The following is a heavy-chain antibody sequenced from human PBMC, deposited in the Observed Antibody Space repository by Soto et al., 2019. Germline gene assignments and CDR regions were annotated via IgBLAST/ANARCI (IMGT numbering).Heavy chain of an antibody. CDR2: VTSSAIAT. D-gene: IGHD3-22*01. J-gene: IGHJ4*02. Sequence: GGSLRLSCVGSGYRFSEYAMAWIRQAPGKGLEWVTGVTSSAIATYYADSVKGRFTISRNNSLNILYLQMDNLGADDTAVYYCAKSNDNSAYYLSIDYWGQGTQVTVSS. CDR1: GYRFSEYA. CDR3: AKSNDNSAYYLSIDY. V-gene: IGHV3-23*01.